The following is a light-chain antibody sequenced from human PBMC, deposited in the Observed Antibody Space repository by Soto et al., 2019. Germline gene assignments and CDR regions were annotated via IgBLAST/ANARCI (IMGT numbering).Light chain of an antibody. CDR1: QSLVHSDGRTY. V-gene: IGKV2-30*02. CDR3: LVGTHGVT. J-gene: IGKJ5*01. CDR2: KVS. Sequence: DIVMTQSPLSLPVPLGQPASISCRSSQSLVHSDGRTYLSWFQQRPGKSPRRLIYKVSNRDSGVPDRLSGGGSGTDFTLRIRRVEAEDFGVYYCLVGTHGVTFGQGTRLEIK.